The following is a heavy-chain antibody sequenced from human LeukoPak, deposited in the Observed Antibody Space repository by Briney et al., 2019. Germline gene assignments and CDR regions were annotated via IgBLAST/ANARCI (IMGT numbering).Heavy chain of an antibody. V-gene: IGHV3-23*01. CDR3: AKTDCTSSSCYTIDS. CDR2: ISDSGGDT. D-gene: IGHD2-2*02. CDR1: GFTFSSYA. J-gene: IGHJ4*02. Sequence: PGGSLRLSCAASGFTFSSYAMSWVRQTPEKGLEWVSVISDSGGDTSYVDSGKGRFTISRDNSKNTVYLQMNSLRAEDTAVYYCAKTDCTSSSCYTIDSWGQGTLVTVSS.